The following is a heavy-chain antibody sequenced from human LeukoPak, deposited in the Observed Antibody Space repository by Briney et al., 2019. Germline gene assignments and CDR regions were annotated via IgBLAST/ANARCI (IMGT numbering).Heavy chain of an antibody. D-gene: IGHD4-23*01. V-gene: IGHV3-66*01. CDR2: IYSGGNT. J-gene: IGHJ4*02. Sequence: GGSLRLSCAASGFTVSTNYISWVRQAPGRGLEWVSVIYSGGNTYYADSVKGRFTISRDNSKNTLYLQMNSLRAEDTAVYYCARDSGTTVGYFDYWGQGTLVTASS. CDR3: ARDSGTTVGYFDY. CDR1: GFTVSTNY.